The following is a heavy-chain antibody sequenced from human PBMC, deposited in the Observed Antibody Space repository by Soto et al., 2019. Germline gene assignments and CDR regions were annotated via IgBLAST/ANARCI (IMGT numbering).Heavy chain of an antibody. V-gene: IGHV2-5*02. CDR2: IYWDDDK. CDR3: AHYFSGSAVDS. CDR1: GFSLSTIGVG. D-gene: IGHD3-10*01. J-gene: IGHJ5*01. Sequence: QITLKESGPTLVKPTQTLTLTCTFSGFSLSTIGVGVGWIRQPPGRALEWLAPIYWDDDKRYSPSLKSRLTITKDTSKKQVVLTMPNLNPVDKATYYCAHYFSGSAVDSWGQGTLVTVSS.